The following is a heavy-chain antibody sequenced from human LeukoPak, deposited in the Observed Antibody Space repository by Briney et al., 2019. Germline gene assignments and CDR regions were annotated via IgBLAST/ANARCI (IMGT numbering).Heavy chain of an antibody. J-gene: IGHJ4*02. Sequence: GGSLRLSCAASGFTFSSYWMPWVRQAPGKGLVWVSRINSDGSSTSYADSVKGRFTISRDNAKNTLYLQMNSLRAEDTAVYYCARDRGYCSGGSCYYFDYWGQGTLVTVSS. CDR3: ARDRGYCSGGSCYYFDY. CDR1: GFTFSSYW. V-gene: IGHV3-74*01. CDR2: INSDGSST. D-gene: IGHD2-15*01.